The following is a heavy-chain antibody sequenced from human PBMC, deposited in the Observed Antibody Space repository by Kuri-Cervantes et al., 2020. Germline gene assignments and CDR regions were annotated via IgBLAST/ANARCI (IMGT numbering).Heavy chain of an antibody. J-gene: IGHJ4*02. CDR3: TKRPSGSYRPFEY. CDR2: ISWNSGSI. V-gene: IGHV3-9*01. CDR1: GFTFDDYA. Sequence: GGSLRLSCAASGFTFDDYAMHWVRQAPGKGLEWVSGISWNSGSIGYADSVKGRFTISRDNAKNSLYLQMNTLRVEDTAVYYCTKRPSGSYRPFEYWGQGTLVTVSS. D-gene: IGHD3-3*01.